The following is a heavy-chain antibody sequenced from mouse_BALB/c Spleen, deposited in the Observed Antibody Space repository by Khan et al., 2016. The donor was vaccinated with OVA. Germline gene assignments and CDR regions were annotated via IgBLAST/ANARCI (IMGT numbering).Heavy chain of an antibody. Sequence: QVQLQQSGAELARPGASVKLSCKASGYTFTDYNINWVKQRPGQGLEWIGEISPGSNNTYYNEKFKGKATLTADKSSSTAYMQLSSLTSEDSAVYFCAREWGAGFPYWGQGTLVTVSA. J-gene: IGHJ3*01. CDR2: ISPGSNNT. CDR3: AREWGAGFPY. CDR1: GYTFTDYN. V-gene: IGHV1-77*01.